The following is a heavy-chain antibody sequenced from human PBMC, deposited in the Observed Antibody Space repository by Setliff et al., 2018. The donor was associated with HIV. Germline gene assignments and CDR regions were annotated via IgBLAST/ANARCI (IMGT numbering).Heavy chain of an antibody. CDR1: GYTFTSYD. V-gene: IGHV1-8*02. Sequence: ASVKVSCKASGYTFTSYDINWVRQATGQGLEWMGWMNPNSGNTGYAQKFQGRVTMTRDASISTAYMEPNTLKFEDTAVYYCARARRDSYDRGRRNHYYIDVWGKGTTVTVSS. CDR2: MNPNSGNT. J-gene: IGHJ6*03. D-gene: IGHD3-22*01. CDR3: ARARRDSYDRGRRNHYYIDV.